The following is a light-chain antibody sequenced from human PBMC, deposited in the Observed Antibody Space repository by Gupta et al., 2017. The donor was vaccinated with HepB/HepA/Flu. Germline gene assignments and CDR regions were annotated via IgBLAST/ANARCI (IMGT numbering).Light chain of an antibody. Sequence: SYVLTQPHSVSVAPGKTARITCGANNIGTKSVHWYQQRPGQAPVLVVYDDSDRPSGIPERFSGSISGTTATLTISRVEAGDEADYFCQVWDSRSEVVFGGGTKLTVL. CDR1: NIGTKS. CDR2: DDS. V-gene: IGLV3-21*03. J-gene: IGLJ2*01. CDR3: QVWDSRSEVV.